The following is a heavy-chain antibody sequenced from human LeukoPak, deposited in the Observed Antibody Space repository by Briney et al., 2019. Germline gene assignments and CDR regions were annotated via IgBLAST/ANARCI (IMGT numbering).Heavy chain of an antibody. V-gene: IGHV4-34*01. CDR2: INHSGST. J-gene: IGHJ6*02. CDR1: GGSFSGYY. D-gene: IGHD2-21*02. CDR3: ASSYCGGDCYSEWSYYYGMDV. Sequence: SETLSPTCAVYGGSFSGYYWSWLRQPPGKGLEWIGEINHSGSTNYNPSLKSRVTISVDTSKNQFSLKLSSVTAADTAVYYCASSYCGGDCYSEWSYYYGMDVWGQGTTVTVSS.